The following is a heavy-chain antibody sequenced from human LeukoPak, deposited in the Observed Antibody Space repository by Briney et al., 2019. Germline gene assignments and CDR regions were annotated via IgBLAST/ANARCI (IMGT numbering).Heavy chain of an antibody. CDR3: ARRPPLYGDPFDY. Sequence: GGSLRLSCAASDFSFITYAMSWVRQAPGKGLEWVSSISGSGGRTHYADSVKGRFTISRDNAKNSLYLQMNSLRAEDTAVYYCARRPPLYGDPFDYWGQGTLVTVSS. V-gene: IGHV3-23*01. CDR1: DFSFITYA. CDR2: ISGSGGRT. D-gene: IGHD4-17*01. J-gene: IGHJ4*02.